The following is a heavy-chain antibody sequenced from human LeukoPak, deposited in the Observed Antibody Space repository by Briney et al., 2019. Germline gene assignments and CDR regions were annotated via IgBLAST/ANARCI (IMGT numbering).Heavy chain of an antibody. J-gene: IGHJ4*02. Sequence: GGSLRLSCAASGFTFSSHSMNWVRQAPGKGLEWVSSISSSSSYIYYADSLKGRFTISRDNAKNSLYLQMNSLTAEDTAVYYCARDYYYYDSSGYYSLDYWGQGTLVTVSS. D-gene: IGHD3-22*01. CDR2: ISSSSSYI. V-gene: IGHV3-21*01. CDR3: ARDYYYYDSSGYYSLDY. CDR1: GFTFSSHS.